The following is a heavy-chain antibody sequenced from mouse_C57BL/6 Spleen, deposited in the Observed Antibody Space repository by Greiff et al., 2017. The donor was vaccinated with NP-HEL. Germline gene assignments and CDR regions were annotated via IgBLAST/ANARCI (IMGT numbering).Heavy chain of an antibody. V-gene: IGHV1-64*01. CDR3: ARSGPRGAMDY. CDR1: GYTFTSYW. CDR2: IHPNSGST. Sequence: QVQLQQPGAELVKPGASVKLSCKASGYTFTSYWMHWVKQRPGQGLEWIGMIHPNSGSTNYNEKFNSKATLTVDKSSSTAYMQLSSLTSEDSAVYYCARSGPRGAMDYWGQGTSVTVSS. D-gene: IGHD3-1*01. J-gene: IGHJ4*01.